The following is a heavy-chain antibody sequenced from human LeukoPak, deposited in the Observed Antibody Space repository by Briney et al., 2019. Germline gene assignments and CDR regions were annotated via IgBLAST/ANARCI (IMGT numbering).Heavy chain of an antibody. CDR1: GYTFTSYY. CDR3: ARVSRHIVVVTATEHFDY. J-gene: IGHJ4*02. D-gene: IGHD2-21*02. Sequence: ASVKVSCTASGYTFTSYYMHWVRQAPGQGLEWMGIINPSGGSTSYAQKFQGRVTMTRDTSTSTVYMELSSLRSEDTAVYYCARVSRHIVVVTATEHFDYWGQGTLATVSS. CDR2: INPSGGST. V-gene: IGHV1-46*01.